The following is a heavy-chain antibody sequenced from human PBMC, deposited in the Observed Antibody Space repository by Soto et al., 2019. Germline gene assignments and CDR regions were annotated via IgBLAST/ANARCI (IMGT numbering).Heavy chain of an antibody. CDR1: SYTFTSYG. CDR2: ISTYIGNT. CDR3: ARDDVGYCSNGVCFTKPLDF. V-gene: IGHV1-18*01. J-gene: IGHJ4*02. Sequence: QVQLVQSGAEVKKPGASVKVSCKASSYTFTSYGISWVRQAPGQGLEWMGWISTYIGNTHYAQKFQGRVTMTTDTSSTTVYLELRSLRSDYTAGYYCARDDVGYCSNGVCFTKPLDFWGQGALVTVSS. D-gene: IGHD2-8*01.